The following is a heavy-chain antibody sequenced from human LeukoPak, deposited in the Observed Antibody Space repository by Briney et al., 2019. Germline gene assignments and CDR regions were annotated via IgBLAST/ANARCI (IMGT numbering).Heavy chain of an antibody. Sequence: ASVKVSCKASGGTFSSYAISWVRQAPGQGLEWRGGIIPIFGTANYAQKFQGRVTITADESTSTAYMELSSLRSEDTAVYYCARDRVAGTGRRAFDYWGQGTLVTVSS. J-gene: IGHJ4*02. CDR1: GGTFSSYA. D-gene: IGHD6-19*01. V-gene: IGHV1-69*13. CDR2: IIPIFGTA. CDR3: ARDRVAGTGRRAFDY.